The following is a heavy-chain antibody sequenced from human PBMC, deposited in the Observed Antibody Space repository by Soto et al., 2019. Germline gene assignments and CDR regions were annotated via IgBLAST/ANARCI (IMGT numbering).Heavy chain of an antibody. V-gene: IGHV3-23*01. CDR2: ISGSGVST. CDR3: ARALADILTGYSLNWFDP. J-gene: IGHJ5*02. Sequence: GGSLRLSCAASVFSFRIYAMSWVRQAPGKGLEWVSAISGSGVSTYYADSVKGRVTITRDTSASTAYMELSSLRSEDTAVYYCARALADILTGYSLNWFDPWGQGTLVTVSS. CDR1: VFSFRIYA. D-gene: IGHD3-9*01.